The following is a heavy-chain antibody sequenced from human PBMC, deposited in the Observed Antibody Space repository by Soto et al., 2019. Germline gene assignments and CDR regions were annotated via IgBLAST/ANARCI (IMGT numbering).Heavy chain of an antibody. J-gene: IGHJ4*02. Sequence: LSLTCAVSGGSLRGHYWSWIRQSPEKGLEWIGEINHSGFTNYNPTLKSRVTISRDASKNQFSLRLSSMTAADSAVYFCARAAVKLGATLFDSWGQGTLVTVSS. CDR3: ARAAVKLGATLFDS. CDR2: INHSGFT. D-gene: IGHD1-26*01. V-gene: IGHV4-34*01. CDR1: GGSLRGHY.